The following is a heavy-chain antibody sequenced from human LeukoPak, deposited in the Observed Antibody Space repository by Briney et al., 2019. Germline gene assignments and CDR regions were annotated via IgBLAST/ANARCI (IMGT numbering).Heavy chain of an antibody. V-gene: IGHV4-39*02. J-gene: IGHJ4*02. CDR1: GGSISSSSYY. CDR2: IYYSGST. D-gene: IGHD6-19*01. Sequence: PSETLSLTCTVSGGSISSSSYYWGWIRQPPGKGLEWIGSIYYSGSTYYNPSLKSRVTISVDTSKNQFSLKLSSVTAADTAVYYCARDAGIAVAGGSPTLDFDYWGQGTLVTVSS. CDR3: ARDAGIAVAGGSPTLDFDY.